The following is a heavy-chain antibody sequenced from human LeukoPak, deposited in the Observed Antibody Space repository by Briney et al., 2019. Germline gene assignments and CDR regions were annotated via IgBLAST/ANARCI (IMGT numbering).Heavy chain of an antibody. V-gene: IGHV4-39*01. J-gene: IGHJ4*02. Sequence: SETLSLTCTVSGGSISSSSYYWGWIRQPPGKGLEWIGSIYYSGSTYYNPSLKSRVTISVDTSKNQFSLKLSSVTAADTAVYYCARSSGWYRVGYLDYWGQGTLVTVSS. CDR2: IYYSGST. CDR3: ARSSGWYRVGYLDY. D-gene: IGHD6-19*01. CDR1: GGSISSSSYY.